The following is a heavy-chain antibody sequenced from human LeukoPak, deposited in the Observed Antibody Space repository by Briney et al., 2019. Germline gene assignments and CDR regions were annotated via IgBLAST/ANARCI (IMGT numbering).Heavy chain of an antibody. CDR3: ASGGYTSGYAMQGGWFDP. D-gene: IGHD5-18*01. CDR1: GGSISSGDYY. J-gene: IGHJ5*02. V-gene: IGHV4-61*08. Sequence: SETLSLTCTVSGGSISSGDYYWSWIRQPPGKGLEWIGFMSDSGTTNYNPSLASRVSTSVDRSKNQFSLKLSSVTAADTAVYYCASGGYTSGYAMQGGWFDPWGQGTLVTVSS. CDR2: MSDSGTT.